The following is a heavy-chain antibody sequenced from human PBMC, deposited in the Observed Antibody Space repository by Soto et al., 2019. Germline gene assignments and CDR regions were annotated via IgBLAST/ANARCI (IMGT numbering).Heavy chain of an antibody. V-gene: IGHV4-31*03. CDR1: GGSISSGGYY. Sequence: QVQLQESGPGLVKPSQTLSLTCTVSGGSISSGGYYWSWIRQHPGKGLEWIGYIYDSGSTYYNPSLNSRVTISLDTSKNQFSLKLTSVTAADTAVYYCARSRDTAMVRFDYWGQGTLVTVSS. D-gene: IGHD5-18*01. CDR2: IYDSGST. J-gene: IGHJ4*02. CDR3: ARSRDTAMVRFDY.